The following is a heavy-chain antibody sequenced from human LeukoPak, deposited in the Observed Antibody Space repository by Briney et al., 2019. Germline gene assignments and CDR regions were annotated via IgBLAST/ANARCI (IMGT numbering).Heavy chain of an antibody. CDR3: AREGIAVTGPTFDI. V-gene: IGHV4-59*01. CDR2: IYYSGST. D-gene: IGHD6-19*01. CDR1: GGSFSGYY. Sequence: SETLSLTCAVYGGSFSGYYWSWIRQPPGKGLEWIGYIYYSGSTNYNPSLRSRVTISVDTSKNQFSLKLSSVTAADTAVYYCAREGIAVTGPTFDIWGQGTMVTVSS. J-gene: IGHJ3*02.